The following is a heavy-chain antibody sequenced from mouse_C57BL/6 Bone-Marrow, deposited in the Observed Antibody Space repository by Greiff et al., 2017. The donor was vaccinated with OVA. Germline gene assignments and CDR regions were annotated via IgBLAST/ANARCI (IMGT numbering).Heavy chain of an antibody. CDR3: ARDREFAY. Sequence: VQLQQPGAELVKPGASVKLSCKASGYTFTSYWMQWVKQRPGQGLEWIGEIDPSDSYTNYNQKFKGKATLTVDTSSSTAYMQLSSLTSEDAAVYYCARDREFAYWGQGTLVTVSA. V-gene: IGHV1-50*01. J-gene: IGHJ3*01. CDR1: GYTFTSYW. CDR2: IDPSDSYT.